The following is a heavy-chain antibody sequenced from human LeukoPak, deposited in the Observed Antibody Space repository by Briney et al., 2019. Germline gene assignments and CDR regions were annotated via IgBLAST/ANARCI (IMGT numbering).Heavy chain of an antibody. CDR3: ARLGSKWSFGVVTEAGFRLDY. Sequence: PSETLSLTCAVSGGSISSGGYSWSWIRQPPGKGLEWIGYIYHSGSTYYIPSLKSRVTISVDTSKNQFSLKLSSVTAADTAVYYCARLGSKWSFGVVTEAGFRLDYWGQGTLVTVSS. D-gene: IGHD3-3*01. CDR1: GGSISSGGYS. J-gene: IGHJ4*02. CDR2: IYHSGST. V-gene: IGHV4-30-2*02.